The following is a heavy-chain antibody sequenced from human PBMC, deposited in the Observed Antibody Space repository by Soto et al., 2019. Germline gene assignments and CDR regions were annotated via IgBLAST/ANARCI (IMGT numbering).Heavy chain of an antibody. D-gene: IGHD7-27*01. CDR1: GFTLNTYY. Sequence: QVQLVQSGAEVREPGASVKVSCKASGFTLNTYYIHWVRQAPGQGLEWMGLISPSGDTVSYAQKFQGRVTVTRDTSITTVHMQLTSMRSEDTGIYYCATEVPGTGGFAYGGQGTLVTVSS. V-gene: IGHV1-46*02. J-gene: IGHJ4*02. CDR2: ISPSGDTV. CDR3: ATEVPGTGGFAY.